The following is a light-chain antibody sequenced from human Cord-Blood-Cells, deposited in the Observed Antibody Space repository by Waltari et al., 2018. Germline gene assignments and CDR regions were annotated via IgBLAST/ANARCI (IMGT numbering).Light chain of an antibody. CDR1: QSISSW. Sequence: SQTTSSPSTLSACVGARVTITCRASQSISSWLAWYQQKPGKAPKLLIYKASSLESGVPSRFSGSGSGTEFTLTISSLQPDDFATYYCQQHNSYSRTFGQGTKVEIK. CDR3: QQHNSYSRT. CDR2: KAS. J-gene: IGKJ1*01. V-gene: IGKV1-5*03.